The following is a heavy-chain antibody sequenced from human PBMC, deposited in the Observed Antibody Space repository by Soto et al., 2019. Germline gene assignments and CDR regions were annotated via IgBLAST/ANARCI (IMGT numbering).Heavy chain of an antibody. D-gene: IGHD6-19*01. CDR2: IYHSGST. Sequence: HVQLQESGPGLVKPSETLSLTCTVSGGSVSSGSYHWGWIRQPPGKGLEWIGYIYHSGSTNYNPSLKSRVTISVDTSKNQFSLSLTSVTAADTAVYYCARLSVAWFDPWGQGTLVTVAS. CDR3: ARLSVAWFDP. J-gene: IGHJ5*02. CDR1: GGSVSSGSYH. V-gene: IGHV4-61*01.